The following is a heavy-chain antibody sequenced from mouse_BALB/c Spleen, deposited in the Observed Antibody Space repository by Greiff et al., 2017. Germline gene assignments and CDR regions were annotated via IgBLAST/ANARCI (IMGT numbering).Heavy chain of an antibody. CDR1: GYTFTSYY. D-gene: IGHD2-14*01. J-gene: IGHJ3*01. CDR2: INPSNGGT. Sequence: QVQLQQPGAELVKPGASVKLSCKASGYTFTSYYMYWVKQRPGQGLEWIGGINPSNGGTNFNEKCKSKATLTVDKSSSTAYMQLSSLTAEDSAVYYCTRADNRSLFADWGQGTLVTVSA. CDR3: TRADNRSLFAD. V-gene: IGHV1S81*02.